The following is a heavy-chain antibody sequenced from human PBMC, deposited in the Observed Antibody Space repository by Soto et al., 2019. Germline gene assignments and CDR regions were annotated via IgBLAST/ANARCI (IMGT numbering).Heavy chain of an antibody. CDR2: IYYSGST. D-gene: IGHD2-2*01. CDR1: GGSISSGGYY. V-gene: IGHV4-31*03. Sequence: QVQLQESGPGLVKPSQTLSLTCTVSGGSISSGGYYWSWIRQHPGKGLEWIGYIYYSGSTYYNPSLTTRVTVSVDTSKNQFSLKLSSVTAAYTAVYYCARVVFVPAAMWEPWVQGTLVTVSS. CDR3: ARVVFVPAAMWEP. J-gene: IGHJ4*02.